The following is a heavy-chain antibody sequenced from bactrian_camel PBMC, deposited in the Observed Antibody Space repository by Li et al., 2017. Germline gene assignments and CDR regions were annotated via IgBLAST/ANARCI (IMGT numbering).Heavy chain of an antibody. D-gene: IGHD3*01. CDR3: AADRALDDDCYVGSLYTDFAY. Sequence: HVQLVESGGGSVQVGGSLRLSCVVSGYTKRRGCMGWFRQVPGLEREGIGSIDSDGITTYADSLKARFTISRDNAKSTLYLQMNNLKPEDTAMYYCAADRALDDDCYVGSLYTDFAYWGQGTQVTVS. J-gene: IGHJ6*01. V-gene: IGHV3S53*01. CDR1: GYTKRRGC. CDR2: IDSDGIT.